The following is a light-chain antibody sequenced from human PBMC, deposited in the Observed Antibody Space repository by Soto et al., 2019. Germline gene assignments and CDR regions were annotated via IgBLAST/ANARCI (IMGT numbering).Light chain of an antibody. CDR2: DAS. CDR3: QQRSNWPPT. Sequence: EIVLTHSLPTLSLSPEEKATLSCRASQSLGSYLGWYQHKPGQAPRLLIYDASNRVTGIPARFSGSGSGTDFTLTISSLEPEDFAVYYCQQRSNWPPTFGQGTKVDI. J-gene: IGKJ1*01. CDR1: QSLGSY. V-gene: IGKV3-11*01.